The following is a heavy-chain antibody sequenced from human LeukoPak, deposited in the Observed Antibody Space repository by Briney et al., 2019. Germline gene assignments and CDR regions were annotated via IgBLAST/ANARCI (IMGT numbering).Heavy chain of an antibody. CDR1: RGTFSNYA. V-gene: IGHV1-69*05. CDR3: ARGESYTSSGYYY. Sequence: SVKVSCKASRGTFSNYAISWVRQAPGQGLEWMGRFMPIFGTANHAQKFQGRATITTDESTTTAYMELSSLKSEDTAVYYCARGESYTSSGYYYWGQGTLVTVSS. CDR2: FMPIFGTA. J-gene: IGHJ4*02. D-gene: IGHD3-22*01.